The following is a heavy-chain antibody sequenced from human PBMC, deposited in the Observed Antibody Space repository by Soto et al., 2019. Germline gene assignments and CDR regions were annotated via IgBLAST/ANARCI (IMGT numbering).Heavy chain of an antibody. CDR1: GYSFTSYW. CDR2: IYPGDSDT. Sequence: GESLKISCNGSGYSFTSYWIGWVRQMPGKGLEWMGIIYPGDSDTRYSPSFQGQVTISADKSISTAYLQWSSLKASDTAMYYCARQAYCGGDCHYYFDYWGQGTLVTVSS. D-gene: IGHD2-21*02. J-gene: IGHJ4*02. CDR3: ARQAYCGGDCHYYFDY. V-gene: IGHV5-51*01.